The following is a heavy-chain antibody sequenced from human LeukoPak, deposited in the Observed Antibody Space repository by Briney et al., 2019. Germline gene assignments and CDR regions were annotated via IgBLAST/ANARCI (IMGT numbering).Heavy chain of an antibody. CDR3: AKDSASYGRSDY. J-gene: IGHJ4*02. CDR2: ISGSGDKT. V-gene: IGHV3-23*01. Sequence: GGSLRLSCAASGFTFSTYGMSWVRQAPGKGLEWVSGISGSGDKTVYADSVKGRFTISRDNSKNTLYLQMNSLRAEDTAVYFCAKDSASYGRSDYWGQGTLVTVSS. D-gene: IGHD5-18*01. CDR1: GFTFSTYG.